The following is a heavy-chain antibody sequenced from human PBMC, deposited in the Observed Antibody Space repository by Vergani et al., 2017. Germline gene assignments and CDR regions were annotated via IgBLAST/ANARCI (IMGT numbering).Heavy chain of an antibody. CDR1: GFTSAGYA. Sequence: EVQLEESGGGLLLPGRSLRLSCVASGFTSAGYAMHWVRQPRGKGLEWVSGISWNSNSIGEADSVKGRLTIPRDNAKNSLYLQMNRLRAEDPALYYCAKDLGTSSGGGWFDPWGQGTLVTVSS. CDR3: AKDLGTSSGGGWFDP. J-gene: IGHJ5*02. V-gene: IGHV3-9*02. CDR2: ISWNSNSI. D-gene: IGHD6-6*01.